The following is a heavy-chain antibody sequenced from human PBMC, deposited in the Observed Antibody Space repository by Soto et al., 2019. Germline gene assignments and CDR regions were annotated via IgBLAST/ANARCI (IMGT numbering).Heavy chain of an antibody. D-gene: IGHD6-19*01. CDR3: ARHLYSSGWGHYDY. Sequence: ASVKVSCKASGGTFSSYGISWVRQAPGQGLEWMGWISAYNGNTNYAQKLQGRVTMTTDTSTSTAYMELRSLRSDDTAVYYCARHLYSSGWGHYDYWGQGTLVTAPQ. CDR2: ISAYNGNT. J-gene: IGHJ4*02. CDR1: GGTFSSYG. V-gene: IGHV1-18*04.